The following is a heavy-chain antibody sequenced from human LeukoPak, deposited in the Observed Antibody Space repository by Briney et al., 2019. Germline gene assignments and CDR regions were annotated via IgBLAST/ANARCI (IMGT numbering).Heavy chain of an antibody. D-gene: IGHD6-13*01. CDR2: IYYSGST. CDR3: ARSSLYRIATSWVGPGFDY. CDR1: GGSISSSSYY. Sequence: KASETLSLTCTVSGGSISSSSYYWGWIRQPPGKGLEWIGSIYYSGSTYYNPSLKSRVTISVDTSKNQFSLKLSSVTAADTAVYYCARSSLYRIATSWVGPGFDYWGQGTLVTVSS. V-gene: IGHV4-39*07. J-gene: IGHJ4*02.